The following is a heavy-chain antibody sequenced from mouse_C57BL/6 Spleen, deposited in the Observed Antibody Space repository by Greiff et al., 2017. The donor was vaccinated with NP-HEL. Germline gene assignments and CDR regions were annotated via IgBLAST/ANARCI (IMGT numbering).Heavy chain of an antibody. D-gene: IGHD3-2*01. CDR3: ARQGGQLEYYFDY. CDR1: GFTFSSYT. J-gene: IGHJ2*01. Sequence: EVQLQESGGGLVKPGGSLKLSCAASGFTFSSYTMSWVRQTPEKRLEWVATISGGGGNTYYPDSVKGRFTISRDNAKNTLYLQMSSLRSEDTALYYCARQGGQLEYYFDYWGQGTTLTVSS. CDR2: ISGGGGNT. V-gene: IGHV5-9*01.